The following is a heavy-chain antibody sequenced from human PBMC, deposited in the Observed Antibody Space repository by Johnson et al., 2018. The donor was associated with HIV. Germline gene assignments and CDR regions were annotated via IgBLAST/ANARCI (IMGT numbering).Heavy chain of an antibody. D-gene: IGHD3-16*01. CDR2: INVDGSRT. V-gene: IGHV3-74*01. Sequence: LQLVESGGGLVQPGGSLRLSCAASGFTFSSYWMHWVRQVPGKGLVWVSRINVDGSRTSYAASVTGRFTIAKDNAKNTLFLEMKSLRVEDTAVYYCVRTSCTGARCLGYDPFDVWGQGTMVTVSS. J-gene: IGHJ3*01. CDR3: VRTSCTGARCLGYDPFDV. CDR1: GFTFSSYW.